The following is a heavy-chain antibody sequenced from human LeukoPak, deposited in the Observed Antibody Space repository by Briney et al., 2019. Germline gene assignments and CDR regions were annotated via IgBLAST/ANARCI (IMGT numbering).Heavy chain of an antibody. V-gene: IGHV4-59*01. D-gene: IGHD5-24*01. CDR2: IYYSGST. Sequence: PSETLSLTCTVSGGSISSYYWSWIRQPPGKGLEWIGYIYYSGSTNYNPSLKSRVTISVDTSKNQFSLKLSYVTAADTAVYYCARDRDGYNPFDYWGQGTLVTVSS. J-gene: IGHJ4*02. CDR3: ARDRDGYNPFDY. CDR1: GGSISSYY.